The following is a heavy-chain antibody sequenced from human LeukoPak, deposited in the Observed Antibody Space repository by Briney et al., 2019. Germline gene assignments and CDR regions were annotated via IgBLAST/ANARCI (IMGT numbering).Heavy chain of an antibody. CDR3: ARVAGHSGDHDAFDI. V-gene: IGHV4-61*02. J-gene: IGHJ3*02. CDR2: IYTSGST. D-gene: IGHD4-17*01. CDR1: GGSISSGSYY. Sequence: PSETLSLTCTVSGGSISSGSYYWSWIRQPAGKGLEWIGRIYTSGSTNYNPSLKSRVTISVDTSKNQFSLKLSSVTAADTAVYYCARVAGHSGDHDAFDIWGQGTMVTVSS.